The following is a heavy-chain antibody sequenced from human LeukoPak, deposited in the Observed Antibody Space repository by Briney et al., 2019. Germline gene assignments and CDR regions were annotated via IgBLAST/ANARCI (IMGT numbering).Heavy chain of an antibody. Sequence: GGSLRLSCAASGFTFDDYAMHWVRQAPGKGLEWVSGISWNSGSIGYADSVKGRFTISRDNAKNSLYRQMNSLRAEDMALYYCAKALYSSSWYYFDYWGQGTLVTVSS. CDR1: GFTFDDYA. J-gene: IGHJ4*02. V-gene: IGHV3-9*03. CDR2: ISWNSGSI. CDR3: AKALYSSSWYYFDY. D-gene: IGHD6-13*01.